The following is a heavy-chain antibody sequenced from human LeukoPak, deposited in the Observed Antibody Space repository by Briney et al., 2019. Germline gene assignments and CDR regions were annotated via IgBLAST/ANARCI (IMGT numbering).Heavy chain of an antibody. J-gene: IGHJ6*03. CDR2: INWNGAST. Sequence: GGSLRLSCAASGFSFDDLGMTWVRQAPGKGLEWVAGINWNGASTGYADSVRGRFTISRDNAKNSLYLQMNSLRAEDTALYYCARAVCPTIKFCDSSYFMDVWGKGTTVNVS. CDR1: GFSFDDLG. V-gene: IGHV3-20*04. D-gene: IGHD6-6*01. CDR3: ARAVCPTIKFCDSSYFMDV.